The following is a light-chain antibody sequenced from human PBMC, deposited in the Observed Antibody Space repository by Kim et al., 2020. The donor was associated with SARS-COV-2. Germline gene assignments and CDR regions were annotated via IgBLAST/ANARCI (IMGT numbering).Light chain of an antibody. CDR3: QAWDSSAVV. V-gene: IGLV3-1*01. CDR1: ELGDKY. CDR2: QDS. J-gene: IGLJ2*01. Sequence: VSPGQTASITCSGDELGDKYACWCQQKPSQSPVLVIYQDSKRPSGIPERFSGSNSGNTATLTISGTQAMDEATYSCQAWDSSAVVFGGGTQLTVL.